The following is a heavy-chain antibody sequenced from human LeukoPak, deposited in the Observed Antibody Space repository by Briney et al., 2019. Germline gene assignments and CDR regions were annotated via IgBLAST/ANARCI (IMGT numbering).Heavy chain of an antibody. J-gene: IGHJ4*01. Sequence: GGSLRLSCAASGFTFSNHEMKWVRQAPGKGLEWVSYISSRGSTIYNADSVKGRVTISRDNAKNSLFLQIDSLRAEDTADYYCARVSGYYFDYWGHGTLVTVSS. V-gene: IGHV3-48*03. D-gene: IGHD5-12*01. CDR3: ARVSGYYFDY. CDR1: GFTFSNHE. CDR2: ISSRGSTI.